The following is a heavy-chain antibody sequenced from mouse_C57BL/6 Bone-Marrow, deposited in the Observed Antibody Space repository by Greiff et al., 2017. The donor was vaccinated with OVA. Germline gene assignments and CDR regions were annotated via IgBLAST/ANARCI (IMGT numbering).Heavy chain of an antibody. J-gene: IGHJ1*03. V-gene: IGHV8-8*01. CDR3: ARIRGGYWYFDV. CDR1: GFSLSTFGMG. CDR2: IWWDDDN. Sequence: QVTLKESGPGILQPSQSLSLTCSFSGFSLSTFGMGVVWIRQPSGKGLEWLAHIWWDDDNYYNPALKSRLTISKDTSKNQVFLTIADVDTADTATYYCARIRGGYWYFDVWGTGTTVTVSS.